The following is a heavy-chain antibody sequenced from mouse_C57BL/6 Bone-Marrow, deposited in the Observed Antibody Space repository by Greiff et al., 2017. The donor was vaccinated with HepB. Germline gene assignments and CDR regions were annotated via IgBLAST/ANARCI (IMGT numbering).Heavy chain of an antibody. Sequence: VQLQQPGAELVRPGSSVKLSCKASGYTFTSYWMDWVKQRPGQGLEWIGNIYPSDSETHYNQKFKDKATLTVDKSSSTAYMQLSSLTSEDSAVYYCAIYYDYDVWFAYWGQGTLVTVSA. CDR1: GYTFTSYW. CDR3: AIYYDYDVWFAY. CDR2: IYPSDSET. V-gene: IGHV1-61*01. D-gene: IGHD2-4*01. J-gene: IGHJ3*01.